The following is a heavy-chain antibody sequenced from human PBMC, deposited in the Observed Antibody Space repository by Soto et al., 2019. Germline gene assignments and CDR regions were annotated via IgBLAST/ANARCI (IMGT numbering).Heavy chain of an antibody. V-gene: IGHV4-39*01. Sequence: QLQLQESGPGLVKPSETLSLTCTVSGGSISTSSYYWGWIRQPPGKGLEWIGSIYYSGSTYYNPSLKSRVTISADRSKNQFSLKLSSVTAADTAVYYCARLIAAAGGNRAYWGQGTLVTVSS. CDR3: ARLIAAAGGNRAY. CDR2: IYYSGST. J-gene: IGHJ4*02. D-gene: IGHD6-13*01. CDR1: GGSISTSSYY.